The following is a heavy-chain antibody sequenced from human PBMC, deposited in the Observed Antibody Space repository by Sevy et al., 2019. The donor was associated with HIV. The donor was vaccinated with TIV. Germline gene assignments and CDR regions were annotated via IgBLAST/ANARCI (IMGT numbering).Heavy chain of an antibody. J-gene: IGHJ4*02. CDR2: VYFTGST. Sequence: SETLSLTCSVSGGSISSSTYYWGWIRQPPGRGLEWIGSVYFTGSTYYNPSLKSRVTISVDTSKNEFSLKVNSVTAADTAVYYWARLGGLRFFDWSSLNYFDYWGQGTLVTVS. D-gene: IGHD3-9*01. CDR3: ARLGGLRFFDWSSLNYFDY. CDR1: GGSISSSTYY. V-gene: IGHV4-39*01.